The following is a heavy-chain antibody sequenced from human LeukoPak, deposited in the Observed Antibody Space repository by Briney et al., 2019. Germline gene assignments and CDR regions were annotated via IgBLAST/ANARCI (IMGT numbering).Heavy chain of an antibody. J-gene: IGHJ4*02. Sequence: TGGSLRLSCAASGFTFSSYAMSWVRQAPGKGLEWVSAISGSGDSTFYADSVKGRFTISRDNSKNTLYLQMSSLRAEDRAVYYCAKYYYDGTGSNLFDYWGQGTLVTVSS. CDR2: ISGSGDST. CDR1: GFTFSSYA. D-gene: IGHD3-22*01. V-gene: IGHV3-23*01. CDR3: AKYYYDGTGSNLFDY.